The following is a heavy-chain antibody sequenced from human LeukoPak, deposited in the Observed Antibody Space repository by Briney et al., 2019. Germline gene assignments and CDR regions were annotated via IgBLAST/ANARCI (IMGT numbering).Heavy chain of an antibody. CDR2: ISYDGSNK. D-gene: IGHD3-10*01. Sequence: GGSLRLSCAASGFTFSSYAMHWVRQAPGKGLEWVAVISYDGSNKYYADSVKGRFTISRDNSKNTLYLQMNSLRAEDTAVYYCARDEEYYGSGSYLDYWGQGTLVTVSS. J-gene: IGHJ4*02. V-gene: IGHV3-30-3*01. CDR1: GFTFSSYA. CDR3: ARDEEYYGSGSYLDY.